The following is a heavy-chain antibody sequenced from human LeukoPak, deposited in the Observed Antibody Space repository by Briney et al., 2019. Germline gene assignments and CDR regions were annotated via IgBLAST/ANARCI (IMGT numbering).Heavy chain of an antibody. D-gene: IGHD5-18*01. CDR1: GGSISSYY. V-gene: IGHV4-59*01. J-gene: IGHJ4*02. CDR2: IYYSGST. CDR3: ARLREYSYGFTPFDY. Sequence: PSETLSLTCTVSGGSISSYYWSWIRQPPGKGQEWIGYIYYSGSTNYNPSLKSRVTISVDTSKNQCSLKLSSVTAADTAVYYCARLREYSYGFTPFDYWGQGTLVTVSS.